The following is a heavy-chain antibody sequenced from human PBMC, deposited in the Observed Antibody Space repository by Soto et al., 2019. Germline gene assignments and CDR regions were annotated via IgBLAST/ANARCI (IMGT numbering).Heavy chain of an antibody. CDR1: GYTFTGYY. J-gene: IGHJ6*02. D-gene: IGHD2-15*01. CDR2: INPNSGGT. V-gene: IGHV1-2*04. CDR3: ARGRYCSGGSCPLMVYYYGMDV. Sequence: GASVKVSCKASGYTFTGYYMHWVRQAPGQGLEWMGWINPNSGGTNYAQKFQGWVTMTRDTSISTAYMELSRLRSDDTAVYYCARGRYCSGGSCPLMVYYYGMDVWGQGTTVTAP.